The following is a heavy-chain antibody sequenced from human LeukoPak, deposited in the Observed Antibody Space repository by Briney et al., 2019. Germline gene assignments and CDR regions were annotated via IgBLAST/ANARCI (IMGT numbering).Heavy chain of an antibody. CDR2: ISSSSSYI. CDR3: ARGVGQLVAY. CDR1: GFTFSSYA. V-gene: IGHV3-21*01. J-gene: IGHJ4*02. D-gene: IGHD6-6*01. Sequence: PGGSLRLSCAASGFTFSSYAMSWVRQAPGKGLEWVSSISSSSSYIYYADSVKGRFTISRDNAKNSLYLQMNSLRAEDTAVYYCARGVGQLVAYWGQGTLVPVSS.